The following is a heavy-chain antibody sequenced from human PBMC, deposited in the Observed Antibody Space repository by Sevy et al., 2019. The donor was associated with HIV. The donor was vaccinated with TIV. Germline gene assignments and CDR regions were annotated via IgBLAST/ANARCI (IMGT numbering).Heavy chain of an antibody. CDR2: IIPIFGTA. V-gene: IGHV1-69*13. J-gene: IGHJ5*02. D-gene: IGHD3-22*01. Sequence: ASVKVSCKASGGTFSSYAISWVRQAPGQGLEWMGGIIPIFGTANYAQKFQGRVTITADESTSTAYMELSSLRSEDMAVYYCAGEVPRRITMTNWFDPWGQGTLVTVSS. CDR3: AGEVPRRITMTNWFDP. CDR1: GGTFSSYA.